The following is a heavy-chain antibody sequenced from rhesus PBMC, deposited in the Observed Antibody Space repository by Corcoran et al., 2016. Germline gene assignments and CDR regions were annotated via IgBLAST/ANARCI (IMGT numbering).Heavy chain of an antibody. CDR1: GFTFDDYA. D-gene: IGHD2-21*01. V-gene: IGHV3-134*01. J-gene: IGHJ5-1*01. Sequence: DVQLVESGGGLVKPGGSLRLSCAASGFTFDDYAMSWVRPAPGKGLEWVSRISWNSGTIYYAASVKGRFTISRDNAKNSLFLQMDRLRAEDTAVYYCTRDPKYCTGSGCYNRFDVWGPGVLVTVSS. CDR2: ISWNSGTI. CDR3: TRDPKYCTGSGCYNRFDV.